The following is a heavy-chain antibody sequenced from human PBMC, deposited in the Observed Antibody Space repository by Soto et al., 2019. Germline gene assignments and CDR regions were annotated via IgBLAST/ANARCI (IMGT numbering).Heavy chain of an antibody. V-gene: IGHV1-8*01. Sequence: ASVKVSCKASGYTFTSYDINWVRQATGQGLEWMGWMNPNSGNTGYAQKFQGRVTMTRNTSISTAYMELSSLRSEDTAVYYCARGVAAAASARYYGMDVWGQGTTVTVS. CDR3: ARGVAAAASARYYGMDV. J-gene: IGHJ6*02. D-gene: IGHD6-13*01. CDR2: MNPNSGNT. CDR1: GYTFTSYD.